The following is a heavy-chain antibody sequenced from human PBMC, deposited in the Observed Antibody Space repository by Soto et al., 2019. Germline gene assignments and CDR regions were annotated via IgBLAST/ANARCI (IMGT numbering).Heavy chain of an antibody. CDR3: ARAGWHYDNSTYGMDV. V-gene: IGHV1-69*06. CDR2: VIPISGTA. Sequence: EASVKVSCKASGGTFSSYGLSWVRQAPGQGLEWMGGVIPISGTANFAQKFQGRVTMTADKSTSTAYMELSSLRSEDTAVYSCARAGWHYDNSTYGMDVWGQGTTVTVSS. D-gene: IGHD3-22*01. CDR1: GGTFSSYG. J-gene: IGHJ6*02.